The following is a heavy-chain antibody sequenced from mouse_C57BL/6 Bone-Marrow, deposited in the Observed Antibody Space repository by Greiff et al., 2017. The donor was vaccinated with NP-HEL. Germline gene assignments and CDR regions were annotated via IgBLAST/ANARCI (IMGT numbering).Heavy chain of an antibody. CDR1: GFTFTDYY. V-gene: IGHV7-3*01. D-gene: IGHD2-4*01. Sequence: VQLKESGGGLVQPGGSLSLSCAASGFTFTDYYMSWVRQPPGKALEWLGFIRNKANGYTTEYSASVKGRFTISRDNSQSILYLQMNALRAEDSATYYCARLGLRLDYWGQGTTLTVSS. CDR3: ARLGLRLDY. CDR2: IRNKANGYTT. J-gene: IGHJ2*01.